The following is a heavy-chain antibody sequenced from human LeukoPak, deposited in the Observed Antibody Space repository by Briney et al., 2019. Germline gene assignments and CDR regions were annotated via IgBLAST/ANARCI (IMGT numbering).Heavy chain of an antibody. V-gene: IGHV4-59*08. D-gene: IGHD4-23*01. J-gene: IGHJ5*02. Sequence: SETLSLTCTVSGGSISSYYWSWIRQPPGKGVEWIGYIYYSGSTNYNPSLKSRVTISVDTSKNQFSLKLSSVTAADTAVYYCARPYLRGTVVNNWFDPWGQGTLVTVSS. CDR2: IYYSGST. CDR1: GGSISSYY. CDR3: ARPYLRGTVVNNWFDP.